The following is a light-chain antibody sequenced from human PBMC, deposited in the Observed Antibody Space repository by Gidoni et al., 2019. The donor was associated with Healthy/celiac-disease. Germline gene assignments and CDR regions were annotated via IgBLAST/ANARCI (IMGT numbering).Light chain of an antibody. J-gene: IGLJ2*01. Sequence: QSALPQPPSVSGSPRQSITIPCTGPSSDVGGYNYVSGYQQHPGKAPKLMIYDVSNRPSGVSKSFSGSKSGNTASLTISGLQAEDEADYYCSSYTSSSTVVFGGGTKLTVL. CDR2: DVS. V-gene: IGLV2-14*03. CDR3: SSYTSSSTVV. CDR1: SSDVGGYNY.